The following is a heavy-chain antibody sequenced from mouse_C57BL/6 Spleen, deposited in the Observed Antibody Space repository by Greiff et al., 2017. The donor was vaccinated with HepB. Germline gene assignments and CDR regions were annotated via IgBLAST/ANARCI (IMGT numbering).Heavy chain of an antibody. CDR2: INYDGSST. CDR3: ARDGIYDGYYGDYAMDY. J-gene: IGHJ4*01. V-gene: IGHV5-16*01. D-gene: IGHD2-3*01. CDR1: GFTFSDYY. Sequence: EVMLVESEGGLVQPGSSMKLSCTASGFTFSDYYMAWVRQVPEKGLEWVANINYDGSSTYYLDSLKSRFIISRDNAQNILYLQMISLKSEDTATYYCARDGIYDGYYGDYAMDYWGQGTSVTVSS.